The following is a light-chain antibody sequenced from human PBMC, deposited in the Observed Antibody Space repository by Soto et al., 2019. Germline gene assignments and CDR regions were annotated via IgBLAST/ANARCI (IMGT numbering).Light chain of an antibody. J-gene: IGKJ1*01. CDR3: QQYNSYLTWT. V-gene: IGKV1-5*01. Sequence: DIQMTQYPSTLSASVGDRVTISCRASQSISSWLAWYQQKPGKAPKLLIYDASSLESGVPSRFSGSGSGTEFTLTISSLQPDDFATYYCQQYNSYLTWTFGQGTKVDI. CDR2: DAS. CDR1: QSISSW.